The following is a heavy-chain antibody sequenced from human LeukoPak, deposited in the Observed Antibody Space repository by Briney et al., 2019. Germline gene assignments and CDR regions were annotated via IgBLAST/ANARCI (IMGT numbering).Heavy chain of an antibody. Sequence: SETLSLTCAVYGGSFSAYYWSWIRQPPGKRLEWMGDINHSESTNYNPSLNSRVTMSVDTSKNQFSLKLSSVTAADTAVYYCARLTVSYFFDYWGQGTLVTVPS. CDR1: GGSFSAYY. CDR2: INHSEST. CDR3: ARLTVSYFFDY. J-gene: IGHJ4*02. V-gene: IGHV4-34*01. D-gene: IGHD4-11*01.